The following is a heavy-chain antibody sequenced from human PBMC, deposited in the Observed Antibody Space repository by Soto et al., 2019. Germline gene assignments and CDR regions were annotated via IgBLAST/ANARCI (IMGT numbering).Heavy chain of an antibody. CDR3: AKGPDPGAFDI. CDR2: FGGRDFNT. D-gene: IGHD3-10*01. V-gene: IGHV3-23*01. CDR1: GFTVRSYA. Sequence: EVQLLESGGGLVQPGGSLRLSCAASGFTVRSYAMSWVRQAPGRGLEWVSTFGGRDFNTYYADSVKGRFTVSRDNDNRALVLQMNGLRAEDTAVYYCAKGPDPGAFDIWGKGTLVTVYS. J-gene: IGHJ3*02.